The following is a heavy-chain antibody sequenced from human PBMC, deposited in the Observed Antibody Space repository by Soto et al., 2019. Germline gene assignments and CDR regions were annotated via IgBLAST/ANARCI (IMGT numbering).Heavy chain of an antibody. V-gene: IGHV3-74*01. CDR3: ARTRYDGSGTPFDH. Sequence: EVQLVESGGGLVQPGGSLRLSCAASGFTFSSYWMHWVRQAPGKGLVWVSGINGDGKTATYADSVKGRSIISRDNAKNILYLQMSSLTAEDTAVYYCARTRYDGSGTPFDHWGQGSLVTVSS. CDR1: GFTFSSYW. D-gene: IGHD3-22*01. CDR2: INGDGKTA. J-gene: IGHJ4*02.